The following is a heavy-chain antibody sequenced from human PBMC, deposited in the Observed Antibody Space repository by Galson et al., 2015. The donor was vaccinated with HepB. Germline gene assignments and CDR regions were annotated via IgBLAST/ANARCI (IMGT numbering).Heavy chain of an antibody. Sequence: SLRLSCAASGFTFSSYSMNWVRQAPGKGLEWVSYISSSSSTIYYADSVKGRFTISRDNAKNSLYLQMNSLRDEDTAVYYCARCFGRRGADPQSYYFDDWGQGILVTVSS. CDR3: ARCFGRRGADPQSYYFDD. J-gene: IGHJ4*02. CDR2: ISSSSSTI. CDR1: GFTFSSYS. V-gene: IGHV3-48*02. D-gene: IGHD1-26*01.